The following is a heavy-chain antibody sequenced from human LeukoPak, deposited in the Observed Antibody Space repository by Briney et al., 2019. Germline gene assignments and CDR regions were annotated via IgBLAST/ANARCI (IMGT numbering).Heavy chain of an antibody. V-gene: IGHV1-2*04. D-gene: IGHD3-9*01. CDR3: AREYYDILTGYYNPNWFDP. CDR1: GYTFTGYY. J-gene: IGHJ5*02. Sequence: ASVKVSCKASGYTFTGYYMRWVRQAPGQGLEWMGWINPNSGGTNYAQKFQGWVTMTRDTSISTAYMELSRLRSDDTAVYYCAREYYDILTGYYNPNWFDPWGQGTLVTVSS. CDR2: INPNSGGT.